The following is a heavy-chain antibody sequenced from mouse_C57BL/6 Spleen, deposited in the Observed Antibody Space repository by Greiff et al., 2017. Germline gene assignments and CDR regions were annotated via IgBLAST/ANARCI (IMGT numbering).Heavy chain of an antibody. CDR3: ARALGYPYYFDY. Sequence: VKLQQPGAELVRPGSSVKLSCKASGYTFTSYWMHWVKQRPIQGLEWIGNIDPSDSETHYNQKFKDKATLTVDKSSSTAYMQLSSLTSEDSAVYYCARALGYPYYFDYWGQGTTLTVSS. V-gene: IGHV1-52*01. D-gene: IGHD2-2*01. J-gene: IGHJ2*01. CDR2: IDPSDSET. CDR1: GYTFTSYW.